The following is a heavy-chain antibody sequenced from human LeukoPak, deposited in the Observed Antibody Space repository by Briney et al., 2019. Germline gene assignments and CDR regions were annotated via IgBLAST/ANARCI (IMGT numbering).Heavy chain of an antibody. J-gene: IGHJ4*02. Sequence: SSETLSLTCTVSGGSISSYYWSWLRQPAGKGLEWIGRIYTSGSTNYNPSLKSRVTMSVDTSKNHFSLKLSSVTAADTAVYYCARVKSIAATLTEYHFDYWGQGTLVTVSS. D-gene: IGHD6-6*01. CDR1: GGSISSYY. CDR2: IYTSGST. CDR3: ARVKSIAATLTEYHFDY. V-gene: IGHV4-4*07.